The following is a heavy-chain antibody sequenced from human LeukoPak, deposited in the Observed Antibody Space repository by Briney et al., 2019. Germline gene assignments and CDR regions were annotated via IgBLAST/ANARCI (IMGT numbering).Heavy chain of an antibody. J-gene: IGHJ4*02. V-gene: IGHV3-48*03. D-gene: IGHD2-15*01. CDR2: ISSSGSTI. CDR3: ARAPPYCSGGSCYGGSDY. Sequence: GGSLRLSCAASGFTFSSYEMNWVRQAPGEGLEWVSYISSSGSTIYYADSVKGRFTISRDNAKNSLYLQMNSLRAEDTAVYYCARAPPYCSGGSCYGGSDYWGQGTLVTVSS. CDR1: GFTFSSYE.